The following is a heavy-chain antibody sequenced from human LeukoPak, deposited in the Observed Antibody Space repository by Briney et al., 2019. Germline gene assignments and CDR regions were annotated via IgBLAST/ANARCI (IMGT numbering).Heavy chain of an antibody. J-gene: IGHJ4*02. CDR2: INQDGGEK. V-gene: IGHV3-7*01. D-gene: IGHD2-2*01. CDR3: ARDIVVVPATFDY. Sequence: PGGSLRLSCAASGFTLSSYWMSWVRQAPGKGLEWVANINQDGGEKFYVDSVKGRFTISRDNAKNSLYLQMNSLRAEDTAMYYCARDIVVVPATFDYWGQGTLVSVSS. CDR1: GFTLSSYW.